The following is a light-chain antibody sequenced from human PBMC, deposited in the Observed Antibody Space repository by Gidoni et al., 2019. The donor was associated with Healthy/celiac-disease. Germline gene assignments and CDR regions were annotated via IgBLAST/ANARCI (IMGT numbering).Light chain of an antibody. CDR2: RNN. CDR3: AAWDDSLSAVV. Sequence: QSVLPQPPSASGTPGQRVTISCSGSSSNIGSNYVYWYQQLPGTAPKLLIYRNNQRPSGVPDRFSGSKSGTSASLAISGLRSDDEADYYCAAWDDSLSAVVFGGGTKLTVL. V-gene: IGLV1-47*01. CDR1: SSNIGSNY. J-gene: IGLJ2*01.